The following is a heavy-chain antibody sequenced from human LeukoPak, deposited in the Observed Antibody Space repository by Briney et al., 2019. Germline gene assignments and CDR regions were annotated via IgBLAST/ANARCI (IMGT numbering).Heavy chain of an antibody. J-gene: IGHJ6*03. CDR2: IKQDGSEK. V-gene: IGHV3-7*03. Sequence: GGSLRLSCAASGFTFSSYSMNWVRQAPGKGLEWVANIKQDGSEKYYVDSVKGRFTISRDNAKNSLYLQMNSLRAEDTAVYYCVKVYYYMDVWGKGTTVTVS. CDR3: VKVYYYMDV. CDR1: GFTFSSYS.